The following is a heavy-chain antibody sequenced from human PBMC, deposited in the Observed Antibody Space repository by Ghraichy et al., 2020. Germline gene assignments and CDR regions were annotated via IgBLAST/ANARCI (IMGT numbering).Heavy chain of an antibody. V-gene: IGHV4-39*01. CDR3: ARPGTSSSGWTPWAWVDY. D-gene: IGHD6-19*01. J-gene: IGHJ4*02. CDR2: IYYSGST. CDR1: GGSISSSSYY. Sequence: ESLNISCTVSGGSISSSSYYWGWIRQPPGKGLEWIGSIYYSGSTYYNPSLKSRVTISVDTSKNQFSLKLSSVTAADTAVYYCARPGTSSSGWTPWAWVDYWGQGTLVTVSS.